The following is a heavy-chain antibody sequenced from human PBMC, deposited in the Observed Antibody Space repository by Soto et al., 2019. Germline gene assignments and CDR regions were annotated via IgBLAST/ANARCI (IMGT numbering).Heavy chain of an antibody. J-gene: IGHJ6*02. CDR2: IIPIFGTA. D-gene: IGHD5-18*01. CDR3: AIRGYSYGLGYYYYGMDV. V-gene: IGHV1-69*01. Sequence: SVKVSCKASGYTFTGYYMHWVRQAPGQVLEWMGGIIPIFGTANYAQKFQGRVTITADESTSTAYMELSSLRSEDTAVYYCAIRGYSYGLGYYYYGMDVWGQGTTVTVSS. CDR1: GYTFTGYY.